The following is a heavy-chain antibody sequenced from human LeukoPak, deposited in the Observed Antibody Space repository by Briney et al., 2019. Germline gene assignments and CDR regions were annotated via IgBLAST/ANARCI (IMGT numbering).Heavy chain of an antibody. J-gene: IGHJ4*02. CDR2: INHSGST. D-gene: IGHD6-19*01. V-gene: IGHV4-34*01. Sequence: SETLSLTCAVYGGSFSGYYWSWIRQPPGKGLEWIGEINHSGSTNYNPSLKSRVTISVDTSKNQFSLKLSSVTAADTGVYYCARTLIQVAAYVYWGQGTLVTVSS. CDR1: GGSFSGYY. CDR3: ARTLIQVAAYVY.